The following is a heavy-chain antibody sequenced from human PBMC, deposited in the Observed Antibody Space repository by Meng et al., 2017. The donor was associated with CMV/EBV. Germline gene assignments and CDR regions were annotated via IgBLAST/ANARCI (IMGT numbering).Heavy chain of an antibody. D-gene: IGHD2-2*01. CDR3: ARDRYCSSTSCYEYYYYYGMDV. J-gene: IGHJ6*02. Sequence: GGSLRLSCAASGFTFSSYSMNWVRQAPGKGLEWVSYISSSSSTIYYADSVKGRFTISRDNDKNSLYLQMNSLRAEDTDVYYCARDRYCSSTSCYEYYYYYGMDVWGQGTTVTVSS. CDR1: GFTFSSYS. CDR2: ISSSSSTI. V-gene: IGHV3-48*04.